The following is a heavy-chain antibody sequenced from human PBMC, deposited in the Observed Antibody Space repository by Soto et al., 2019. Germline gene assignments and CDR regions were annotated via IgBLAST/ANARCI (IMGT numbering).Heavy chain of an antibody. V-gene: IGHV1-46*03. CDR2: INPSIGTT. J-gene: IGHJ4*02. CDR1: GYTFTSQN. D-gene: IGHD1-26*01. CDR3: ASTLGARFDY. Sequence: QVQLVQSGAEGKKPGASVKVSCKASGYTFTSQNMHWVRQAPGQGLEWMGVINPSIGTTTYAQKXKGRVTMTRDTSTSTVYMEVSSLRSEDTAVYYCASTLGARFDYWGQGTLVTVSS.